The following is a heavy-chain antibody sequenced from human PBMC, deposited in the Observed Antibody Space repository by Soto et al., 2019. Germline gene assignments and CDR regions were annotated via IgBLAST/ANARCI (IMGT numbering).Heavy chain of an antibody. CDR3: ARHRETHYDILTGYFPYYFDY. CDR1: GGSISSSSYY. Sequence: SETLSLTCTVSGGSISSSSYYWGWIRQPPGKGLEWIGSIYYSGSTYYNPSLKSRVTISVDTSKNQFSLKLSSVTAADTAVYYCARHRETHYDILTGYFPYYFDYWGQGTLVTVSS. CDR2: IYYSGST. D-gene: IGHD3-9*01. V-gene: IGHV4-39*01. J-gene: IGHJ4*02.